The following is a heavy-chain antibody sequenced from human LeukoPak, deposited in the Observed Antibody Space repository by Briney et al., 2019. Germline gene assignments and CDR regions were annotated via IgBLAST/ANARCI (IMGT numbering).Heavy chain of an antibody. CDR3: ASTVGAYYDFWSGYYSPYYFDY. J-gene: IGHJ4*02. Sequence: GGSLRLSCAASGFTFSSYSMNWVRQAPGKGLEWVSSISSSSSYIYYADSVKGRFTISRDNAKNSLYLQMNSLRAEDTAVYYCASTVGAYYDFWSGYYSPYYFDYWGQGTLVTVSS. D-gene: IGHD3-3*01. CDR2: ISSSSSYI. CDR1: GFTFSSYS. V-gene: IGHV3-21*01.